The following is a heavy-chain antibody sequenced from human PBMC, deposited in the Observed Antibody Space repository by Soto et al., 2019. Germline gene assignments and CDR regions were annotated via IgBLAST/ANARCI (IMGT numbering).Heavy chain of an antibody. CDR1: GFTFDDYA. V-gene: IGHV3-9*01. Sequence: EVQLVESGGGLVQTGRSLRLSCAASGFTFDDYAMHWVRQAPGKGLEWVSGISWNSGSIGYADSVKGRFTISRDNTKNSLYVQMNSLRAEDTALYYCAKDIGYSSSWIDYWGQGTLVIVSS. J-gene: IGHJ4*02. CDR3: AKDIGYSSSWIDY. D-gene: IGHD6-13*01. CDR2: ISWNSGSI.